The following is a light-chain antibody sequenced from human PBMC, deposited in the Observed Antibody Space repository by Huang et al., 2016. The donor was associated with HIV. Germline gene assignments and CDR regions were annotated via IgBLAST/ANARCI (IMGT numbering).Light chain of an antibody. CDR2: EAS. Sequence: EIVLTQSPATLSLSPGDRATLSCRASQSVGVYLAWYQQKPGPAPRLLIFEASNRATVIPDRFSGSGSGTDFTLTIDSLQPDDFAIYYCQQRTKWPPVLTFGGGTRVEIK. V-gene: IGKV3-11*01. J-gene: IGKJ4*01. CDR3: QQRTKWPPVLT. CDR1: QSVGVY.